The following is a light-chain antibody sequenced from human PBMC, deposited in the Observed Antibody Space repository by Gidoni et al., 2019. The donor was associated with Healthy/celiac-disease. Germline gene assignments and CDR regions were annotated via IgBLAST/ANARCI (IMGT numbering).Light chain of an antibody. CDR3: QQYGSSPRIT. Sequence: IVLPQYPGTLSLSPGERATLSCRASQSVSSIYLAWYQQSPGQAPRLLIYGAASRATGIPDRFSGSGSGTVFTLTISRLEPEDLAVYYCQQYGSSPRITFGPXTKVDIK. CDR2: GAA. CDR1: QSVSSIY. V-gene: IGKV3-20*01. J-gene: IGKJ3*01.